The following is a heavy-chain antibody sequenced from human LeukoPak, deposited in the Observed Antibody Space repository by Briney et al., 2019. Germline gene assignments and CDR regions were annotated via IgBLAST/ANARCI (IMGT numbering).Heavy chain of an antibody. CDR2: ISYDGSNK. CDR1: GFTFSSYA. CDR3: TTDRWELGY. V-gene: IGHV3-30-3*01. D-gene: IGHD4-23*01. J-gene: IGHJ4*02. Sequence: GGSLRLSCAASGFTFSSYAMHWVRQAPGKGLEWVAVISYDGSNKYYADSVKGRFTISRDNSKNTLYLQMNSLRAEDTAVYYCTTDRWELGYWGQGTLVTVSS.